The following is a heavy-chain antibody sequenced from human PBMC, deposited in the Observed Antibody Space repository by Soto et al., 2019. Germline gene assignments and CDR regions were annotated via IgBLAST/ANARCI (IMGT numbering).Heavy chain of an antibody. CDR3: TTDGGDCHSGSWSDFDY. J-gene: IGHJ4*02. D-gene: IGHD1-26*01. Sequence: EVQLVESGGGLVKPGGSLRLSCAASGFTFSNAWMNWVRQAPGKGLEWVGRIKSKTDGGTTDYAAPVKGRFTISRDDSKNTLYLQMNSRKTEDTAVYYCTTDGGDCHSGSWSDFDYWGQGTLVTVSS. CDR2: IKSKTDGGTT. V-gene: IGHV3-15*07. CDR1: GFTFSNAW.